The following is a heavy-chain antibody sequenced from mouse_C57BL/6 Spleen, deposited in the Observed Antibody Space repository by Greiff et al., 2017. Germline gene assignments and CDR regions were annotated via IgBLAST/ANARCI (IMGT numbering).Heavy chain of an antibody. J-gene: IGHJ2*01. CDR2: IDPSDSYT. CDR1: GYTFTSYW. V-gene: IGHV1-69*01. CDR3: ARSVVATDYFDY. D-gene: IGHD1-1*01. Sequence: QVQLQQPGAELVMPGASVKLSCKASGYTFTSYWMHWVKQRPGQGLEWIGEIDPSDSYTNYNQKFKGKSTLTVDKSSSTAYMQLSSLTSEDSAVYYCARSVVATDYFDYGGQGTTLTVSS.